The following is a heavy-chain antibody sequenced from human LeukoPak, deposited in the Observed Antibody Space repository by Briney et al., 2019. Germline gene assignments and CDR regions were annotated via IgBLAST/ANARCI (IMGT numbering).Heavy chain of an antibody. Sequence: KSGGSLRLSCAASGFTFSNAWMSWVRQAPGKGLEWVGRIKSKTDGGTTDYAAPVKGRFTISRDDSKNTLYLKMNSLKTEDTAVYYCTTIARRALYFQHWGQGTLVTVSS. CDR2: IKSKTDGGTT. CDR1: GFTFSNAW. V-gene: IGHV3-15*01. CDR3: TTIARRALYFQH. J-gene: IGHJ1*01. D-gene: IGHD1-14*01.